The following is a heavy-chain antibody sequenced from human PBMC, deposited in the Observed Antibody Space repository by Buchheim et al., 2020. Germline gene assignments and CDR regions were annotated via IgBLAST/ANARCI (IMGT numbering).Heavy chain of an antibody. CDR3: AKDQYYYGAGSYSDI. Sequence: EVQVVESGGGLVQPGGSLRLSCAASGFTFSSYAMSWVRHAPGKGLEWVSAIRGSGGSTYYADSVKGRFTISRDTSTNTLYLKMNSLRAEETAVDYCAKDQYYYGAGSYSDIWGQGT. CDR1: GFTFSSYA. D-gene: IGHD3-10*01. CDR2: IRGSGGST. J-gene: IGHJ3*02. V-gene: IGHV3-23*04.